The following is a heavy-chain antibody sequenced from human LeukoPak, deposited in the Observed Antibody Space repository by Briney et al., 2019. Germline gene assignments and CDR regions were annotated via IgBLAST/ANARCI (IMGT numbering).Heavy chain of an antibody. CDR3: ARAYLYSGYDRHYYYYYMDV. CDR2: IIPIFGTA. D-gene: IGHD5-12*01. CDR1: GGTFSSYA. J-gene: IGHJ6*03. Sequence: SVKVSCKASGGTFSSYAISWVRQAPGQGLEWMGGIIPIFGTANYAQKFQGRVTITADESTSTAYMELSSLRSEDTAAYYCARAYLYSGYDRHYYYYYMDVWGKGTTVTVSS. V-gene: IGHV1-69*13.